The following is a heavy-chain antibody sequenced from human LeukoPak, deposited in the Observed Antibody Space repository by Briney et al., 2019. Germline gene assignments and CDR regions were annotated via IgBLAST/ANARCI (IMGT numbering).Heavy chain of an antibody. Sequence: GGSLRLSCAASGFTVSSNYMSWVRQAPGKGLEWVSVIYSGGSTYYADSVKGRFTISRDNSKNTLYLQMNSLRAEDTAVYYCARGAVAAYYFAYWGQGTLVTVSS. CDR1: GFTVSSNY. J-gene: IGHJ4*02. CDR3: ARGAVAAYYFAY. CDR2: IYSGGST. D-gene: IGHD6-19*01. V-gene: IGHV3-66*01.